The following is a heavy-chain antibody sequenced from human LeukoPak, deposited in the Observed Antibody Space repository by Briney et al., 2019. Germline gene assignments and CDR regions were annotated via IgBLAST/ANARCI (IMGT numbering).Heavy chain of an antibody. CDR3: ARERSSFPYYYYYGMDV. CDR1: GYTFTSYG. Sequence: ASVTVSCKASGYTFTSYGISWVRQAPGQGLEWMGWISAYNGNTNYAQKLQGRVTMTTDTSTSTAYMELRSLRSDDTAVYYCARERSSFPYYYYYGMDVWGQGTTVTVSS. CDR2: ISAYNGNT. V-gene: IGHV1-18*01. D-gene: IGHD6-13*01. J-gene: IGHJ6*02.